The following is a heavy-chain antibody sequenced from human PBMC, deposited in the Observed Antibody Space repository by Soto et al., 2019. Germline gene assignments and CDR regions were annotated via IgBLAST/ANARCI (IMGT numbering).Heavy chain of an antibody. D-gene: IGHD3-22*01. Sequence: ASVKVSCKASGYTFTSYGISWVRQAPGQGLEWMGWISAYNGNTNYAQKLQGRVTMTTDTSTSTAYMELRSLRSDDTAVYYCARVYYDSSGYYESFDYWGQGTLVTVPS. CDR1: GYTFTSYG. V-gene: IGHV1-18*01. CDR3: ARVYYDSSGYYESFDY. CDR2: ISAYNGNT. J-gene: IGHJ4*02.